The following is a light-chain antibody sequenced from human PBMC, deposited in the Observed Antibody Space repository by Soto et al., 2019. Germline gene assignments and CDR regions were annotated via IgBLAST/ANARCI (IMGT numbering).Light chain of an antibody. CDR2: KAS. J-gene: IGKJ1*01. CDR1: QSISSW. V-gene: IGKV1-5*03. Sequence: DIQMTQSPSTLSASVGDRVTITCRASQSISSWLAWYQQKPGKAPKLLIYKASSLESGVPSRFSGSGSGTKFTLTISSLQPDDFATYYCQQYSTFGQGTKVDIK. CDR3: QQYST.